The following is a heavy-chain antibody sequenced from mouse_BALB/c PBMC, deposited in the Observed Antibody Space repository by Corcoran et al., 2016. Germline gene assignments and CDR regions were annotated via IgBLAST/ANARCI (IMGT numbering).Heavy chain of an antibody. CDR2: ISYDGSN. CDR1: GYSITSGYY. V-gene: IGHV3-6*02. J-gene: IGHJ2*01. Sequence: DVQLQESGPGLVKPSQSLSLTCSVTGYSITSGYYWNWIRQFPGNKLEWMGYISYDGSNNYNPSLKNRISITRDTSKNQFFLKLNSVTTEDTATYYWARDYYGSSYFDDWGQGTTLTVSS. CDR3: ARDYYGSSYFDD. D-gene: IGHD1-1*01.